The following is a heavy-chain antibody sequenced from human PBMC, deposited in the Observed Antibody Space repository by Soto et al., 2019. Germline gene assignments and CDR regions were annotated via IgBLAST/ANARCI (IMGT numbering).Heavy chain of an antibody. D-gene: IGHD2-2*01. Sequence: PGGSLRLSCAASGFTFDDYAMHWVRQAPGKGLEWVSLISWDGGSTYYADSVKGRFTISRDNSKNSLYLQMNSLRAEDTALYYCAKDMTRVCSSTSCYYYYGMDVWGQGTTVTVSS. CDR1: GFTFDDYA. CDR2: ISWDGGST. J-gene: IGHJ6*02. V-gene: IGHV3-43D*04. CDR3: AKDMTRVCSSTSCYYYYGMDV.